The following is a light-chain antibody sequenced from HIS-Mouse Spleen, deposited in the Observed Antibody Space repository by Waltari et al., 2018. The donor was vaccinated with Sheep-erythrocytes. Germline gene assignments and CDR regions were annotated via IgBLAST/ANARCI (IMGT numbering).Light chain of an antibody. CDR3: AAWDDSLSGNWV. CDR1: SSDVGGYNY. CDR2: DVS. Sequence: QSALTQPRSVSGSPGQSVTISCTGTSSDVGGYNYVSWYQQHPGKAPKLMIYDVSKRPSGVPDRFSGSKSGTSASLAIRGLRSEDEADYYCAAWDDSLSGNWVFGGGTKLTVL. V-gene: IGLV2-11*01. J-gene: IGLJ3*02.